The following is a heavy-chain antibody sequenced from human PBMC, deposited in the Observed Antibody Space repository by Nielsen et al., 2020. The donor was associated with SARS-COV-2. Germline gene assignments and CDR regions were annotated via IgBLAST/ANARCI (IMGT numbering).Heavy chain of an antibody. CDR1: GGSISSYY. V-gene: IGHV4-59*01. J-gene: IGHJ3*02. D-gene: IGHD3-22*01. Sequence: SETLSLTCTVSGGSISSYYWTWIRQPPGKGLEWIGYIYYSGRTTYNPSLKSRVAISVDTAKNQFSLNLNSVTAADTAVYYCARVRITMIVVVDAFDIWGQGTMVTVSS. CDR2: IYYSGRT. CDR3: ARVRITMIVVVDAFDI.